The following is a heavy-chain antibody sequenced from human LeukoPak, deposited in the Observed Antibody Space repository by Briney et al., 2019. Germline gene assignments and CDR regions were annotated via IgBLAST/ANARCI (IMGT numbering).Heavy chain of an antibody. CDR3: AISQIVVVTEGAFDI. J-gene: IGHJ3*02. D-gene: IGHD2-21*02. Sequence: ASVKVSCKASGYTFTGYYMHWVRQAPGQGLEWMGRINPNSGGTNYAQKLQGRVTMTTDTSTSTAYMELRSLRSDDTAVYYCAISQIVVVTEGAFDIWGQGTMVTVSS. CDR2: INPNSGGT. CDR1: GYTFTGYY. V-gene: IGHV1-2*06.